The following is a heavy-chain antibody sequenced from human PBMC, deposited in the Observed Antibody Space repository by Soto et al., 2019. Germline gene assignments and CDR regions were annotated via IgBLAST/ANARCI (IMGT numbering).Heavy chain of an antibody. D-gene: IGHD6-19*01. CDR1: GFTFSTYN. CDR2: ISSTSSYI. V-gene: IGHV3-21*01. Sequence: EVQLVESGGGLVKPGGSLRLSCAASGFTFSTYNMNWVRQAPGKGLEWVSFISSTSSYIFYADSVKGRFTISRDNAKNSLYLQMNSLRADDSAVYYCAGGALGGLAVAGLDYWGQGTLVTVSS. J-gene: IGHJ4*02. CDR3: AGGALGGLAVAGLDY.